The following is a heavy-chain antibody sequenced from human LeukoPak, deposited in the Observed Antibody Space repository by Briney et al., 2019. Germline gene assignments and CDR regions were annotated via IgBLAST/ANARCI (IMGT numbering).Heavy chain of an antibody. V-gene: IGHV3-21*01. CDR3: ARVPGRGGGGYYYYYMDV. Sequence: GGSLRLSCAASGFTFSSYSMNWVRQAPGKGLEWVSSISSSSRYISYADSVKGRLTISRDNAKNSLYLQMNSLRAEDTAVYYCARVPGRGGGGYYYYYMDVWGKGTTVTVSS. J-gene: IGHJ6*03. CDR2: ISSSSRYI. D-gene: IGHD1-14*01. CDR1: GFTFSSYS.